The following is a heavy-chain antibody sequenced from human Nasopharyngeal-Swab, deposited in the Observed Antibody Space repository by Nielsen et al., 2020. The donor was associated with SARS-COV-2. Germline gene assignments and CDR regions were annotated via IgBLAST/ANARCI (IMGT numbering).Heavy chain of an antibody. CDR3: ARGLPYYDFWSGEVGEYYFDY. J-gene: IGHJ4*02. D-gene: IGHD3-3*01. V-gene: IGHV3-30*03. CDR2: ISYDGSNK. CDR1: GFTFSSYG. Sequence: GESLKISCAASGFTFSSYGMHWVRQAPGKGLEWAAVISYDGSNKYYADSVKGRFTISRDNSKNTLYLQMNSLRAEDTAVYYCARGLPYYDFWSGEVGEYYFDYWGQGTLVTVSS.